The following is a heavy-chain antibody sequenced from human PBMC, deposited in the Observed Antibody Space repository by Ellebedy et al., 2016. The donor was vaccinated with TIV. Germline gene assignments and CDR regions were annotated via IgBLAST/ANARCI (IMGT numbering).Heavy chain of an antibody. V-gene: IGHV3-23*01. CDR1: GFAFYDYA. CDR3: AKGRGIIVTGSMDH. CDR2: SSASGENA. J-gene: IGHJ4*02. D-gene: IGHD3-10*01. Sequence: GESLKISCAASGFAFYDYAMNWVRQAPGKGLEWVSSSSASGENAYYADAVKGRFTISRDSSKNTVSLQMNSLRAEDTALYYCAKGRGIIVTGSMDHWGQGVLVTVSS.